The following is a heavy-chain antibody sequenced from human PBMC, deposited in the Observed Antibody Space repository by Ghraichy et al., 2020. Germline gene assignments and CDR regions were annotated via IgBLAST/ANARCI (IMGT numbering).Heavy chain of an antibody. CDR2: VFQTGVT. V-gene: IGHV4-4*02. J-gene: IGHJ6*02. D-gene: IGHD5-24*01. Sequence: SETLSLTCAVSGVSISNAIWWAWVRQAPGKGLEWIGEVFQTGVTNYTPSVNGRVTISIDNAKNQLSLKMTSVTAADTAVYYCAKAAAYNLDVWGQGTTVTVSS. CDR3: AKAAAYNLDV. CDR1: GVSISNAIW.